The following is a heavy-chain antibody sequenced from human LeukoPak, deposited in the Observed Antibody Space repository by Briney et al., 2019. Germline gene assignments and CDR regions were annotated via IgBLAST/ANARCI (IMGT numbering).Heavy chain of an antibody. CDR3: ARLNGGSYWIDY. CDR1: GGSISSGSYY. V-gene: IGHV4-61*02. J-gene: IGHJ4*02. D-gene: IGHD3-10*01. CDR2: IYTSGST. Sequence: SETLSLTCTVSGGSISSGSYYWSWIRQPAGKGLEWIGRIYTSGSTNYNPSLKSRVTISVDTSRNQFSLELSSVTAADTALYYCARLNGGSYWIDYWGQGTLVTVSS.